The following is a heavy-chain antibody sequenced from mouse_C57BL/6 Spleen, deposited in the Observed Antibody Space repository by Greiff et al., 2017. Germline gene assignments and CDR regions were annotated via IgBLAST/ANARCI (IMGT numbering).Heavy chain of an antibody. CDR3: ARDRRLLDY. CDR1: GYSITSGYY. D-gene: IGHD1-1*01. Sequence: EVKLQESGPGLVKPSQSLSLTCSVTGYSITSGYYWNWIRQFPGNKLEWMGYISYDGSNNYNPSLKNRISITRDTSKNQFFLKLNSVTTEDTATYYCARDRRLLDYWGQGTTLTVSS. CDR2: ISYDGSN. V-gene: IGHV3-6*01. J-gene: IGHJ2*01.